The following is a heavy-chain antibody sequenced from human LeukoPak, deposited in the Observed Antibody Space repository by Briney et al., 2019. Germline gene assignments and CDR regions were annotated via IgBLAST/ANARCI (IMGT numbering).Heavy chain of an antibody. J-gene: IGHJ5*02. CDR3: ARAMYYDILTGHKGGFDP. CDR2: INPSDSTT. D-gene: IGHD3-9*01. CDR1: GYTFSSYG. V-gene: IGHV1-46*01. Sequence: ASVKVSCKASGYTFSSYGISWVRQAPGQGLEWMGVINPSDSTTTYAQKFQGRLTMTRDTSTSTVYMDLSSLRSEDTAVYYCARAMYYDILTGHKGGFDPWGQGTLVTVSS.